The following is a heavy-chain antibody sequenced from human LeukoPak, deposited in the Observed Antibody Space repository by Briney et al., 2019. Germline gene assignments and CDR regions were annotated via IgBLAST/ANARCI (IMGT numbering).Heavy chain of an antibody. CDR3: ARVDTVRGVTLDY. Sequence: SVKVSCKASGGTFSSYAISWVRQAPGQGLEWMGGIIPIFGTANYAQEFQGRVTITADESTSTAYMELSSLRSEDTAVYYCARVDTVRGVTLDYWGQGTLVTVSS. J-gene: IGHJ4*02. D-gene: IGHD3-10*01. CDR1: GGTFSSYA. V-gene: IGHV1-69*13. CDR2: IIPIFGTA.